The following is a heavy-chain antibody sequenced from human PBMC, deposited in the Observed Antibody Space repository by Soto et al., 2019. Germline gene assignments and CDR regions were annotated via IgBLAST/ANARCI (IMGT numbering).Heavy chain of an antibody. CDR3: ARDRLAADGGDYGMDV. CDR1: GFIFSSHS. D-gene: IGHD6-13*01. V-gene: IGHV3-21*06. CDR2: ISSGSAYI. Sequence: EVQLVESGGGLVKPGGSLRLSCGVSGFIFSSHSFNWVRQAPGRGLEWIASISSGSAYIYYADSVKGRLTISRDNALNTLYLQMNSLRVEDTAVYYCARDRLAADGGDYGMDVWGQGTTVTVSS. J-gene: IGHJ6*02.